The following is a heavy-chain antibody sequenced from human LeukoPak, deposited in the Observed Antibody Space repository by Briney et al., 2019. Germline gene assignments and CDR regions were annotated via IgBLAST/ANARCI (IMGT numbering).Heavy chain of an antibody. CDR1: GDSISSSSYY. CDR3: ARNGTAMIYFFDS. Sequence: PSETLSLTCTVSGDSISSSSYYWGWIRQPPGKGLEWIGNIYYSGSTYYNPSLKSRVTISVDTSKNQFSLKLTSVTAADTAVYCCARNGTAMIYFFDSWGQGTLVTVSS. CDR2: IYYSGST. V-gene: IGHV4-39*07. D-gene: IGHD5-18*01. J-gene: IGHJ4*02.